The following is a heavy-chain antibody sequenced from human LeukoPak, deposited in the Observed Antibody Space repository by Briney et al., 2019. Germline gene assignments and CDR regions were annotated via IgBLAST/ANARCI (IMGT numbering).Heavy chain of an antibody. CDR2: ISSSGSTI. J-gene: IGHJ4*02. CDR3: ARSIVGATDY. CDR1: GFTFSSYE. D-gene: IGHD1-26*01. V-gene: IGHV3-48*03. Sequence: GGSLRLSCAASGFTFSSYEMNWVRQAPGKGLEWVSYISSSGSTIYYADSVKGRFTISRDSAKNSLYLQMNSLRAEDTAVYYCARSIVGATDYWGQGTLVTVSS.